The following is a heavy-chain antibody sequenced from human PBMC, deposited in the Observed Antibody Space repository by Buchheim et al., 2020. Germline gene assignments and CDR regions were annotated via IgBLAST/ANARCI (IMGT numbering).Heavy chain of an antibody. Sequence: EVQLVQSGAEVKKPGESLRISCKGSGYSFTSYWISWVRQMPGKGLEWLGRLDPSDSYTNYSPSFQGHVTISADKSISTAYPQWSSLNASDTAMYYCARRYLELHHYYYYYYMDVWGKGTT. CDR1: GYSFTSYW. CDR3: ARRYLELHHYYYYYYMDV. V-gene: IGHV5-10-1*01. J-gene: IGHJ6*03. D-gene: IGHD1-7*01. CDR2: LDPSDSYT.